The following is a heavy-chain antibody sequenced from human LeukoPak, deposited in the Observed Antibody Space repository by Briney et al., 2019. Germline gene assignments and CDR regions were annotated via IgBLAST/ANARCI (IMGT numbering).Heavy chain of an antibody. CDR2: ISYDGRNK. J-gene: IGHJ4*02. CDR1: GFTFSSYG. Sequence: GGSLRLSCAASGFTFSSYGMHWVRQAPGKGLEWVAAISYDGRNKNYADSVKGRFTISRDNSKNTLYLQMNSLRAEDTAVYYCAKRANYDNSGHYPFDYWGQGTLVTVSS. CDR3: AKRANYDNSGHYPFDY. D-gene: IGHD3-22*01. V-gene: IGHV3-30*18.